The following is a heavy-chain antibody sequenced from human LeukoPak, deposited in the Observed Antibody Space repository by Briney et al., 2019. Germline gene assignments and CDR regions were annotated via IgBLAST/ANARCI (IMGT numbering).Heavy chain of an antibody. D-gene: IGHD5-18*01. CDR1: GFTFSSYG. Sequence: GGSLRLSCAASGFTFSSYGMHWVRQAPGKGLEWVAFIRYDGSNKYYADSMKGRFTISRDNSKNTLYLQMNSLRPEDTAVYYCARGQRRHTDMAPSFDYWGQGTLVTVSS. CDR3: ARGQRRHTDMAPSFDY. V-gene: IGHV3-30*02. J-gene: IGHJ4*02. CDR2: IRYDGSNK.